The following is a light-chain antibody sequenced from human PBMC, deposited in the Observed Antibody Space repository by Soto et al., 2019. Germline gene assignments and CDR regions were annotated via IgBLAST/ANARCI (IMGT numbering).Light chain of an antibody. Sequence: YELTQPPSVSVAPGETARITCGGNNIGSKSVHWYQHKPGQAPVLVIYYNSDRPSGIPERFSGSNSGNTATLTISRVEAVDEADYYCQVWDSSSYVVFGGGTKVTVL. V-gene: IGLV3-21*04. CDR2: YNS. CDR3: QVWDSSSYVV. CDR1: NIGSKS. J-gene: IGLJ2*01.